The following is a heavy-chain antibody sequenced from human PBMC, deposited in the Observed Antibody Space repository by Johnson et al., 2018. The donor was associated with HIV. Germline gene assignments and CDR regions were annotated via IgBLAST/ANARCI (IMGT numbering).Heavy chain of an antibody. Sequence: QVQLVESGGRVVRPGGSLRLSCATSGFTFSDYYINWIRQAPGKGLEWVSYLSSSGSTIYYADSVKGRFTISRDNAKNSLYLPMNSLRAEDTAVYYCARVRSALRLAFDIWGQGTMVTVSS. D-gene: IGHD3-10*01. J-gene: IGHJ3*02. CDR2: LSSSGSTI. CDR3: ARVRSALRLAFDI. CDR1: GFTFSDYY. V-gene: IGHV3-11*04.